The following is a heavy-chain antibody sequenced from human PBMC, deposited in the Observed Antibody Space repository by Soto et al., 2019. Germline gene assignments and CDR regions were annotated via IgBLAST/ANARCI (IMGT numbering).Heavy chain of an antibody. CDR1: GYTFTSYD. V-gene: IGHV1-8*01. D-gene: IGHD5-18*01. CDR2: MNPNSGNT. CDR3: ARAGYRGTAIWTPYYYYYYYVDC. Sequence: ASVKVSCKASGYTFTSYDINWVRQATGQGLEWMGWMNPNSGNTGYAQKFQGRVTMTRNTSISTAYMELSSLRSEDAAVYYCARAGYRGTAIWTPYYYYYYYVDCWGKGTTVTVSS. J-gene: IGHJ6*03.